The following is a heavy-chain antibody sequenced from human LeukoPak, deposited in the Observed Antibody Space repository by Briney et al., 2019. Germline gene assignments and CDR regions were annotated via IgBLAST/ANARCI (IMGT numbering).Heavy chain of an antibody. CDR1: GGSISSYY. D-gene: IGHD6-13*01. V-gene: IGHV4-59*01. J-gene: IGHJ6*02. CDR3: ASFPSYSSSWYNHYYYGMDV. Sequence: SETLSLTCTVSGGSISSYYWSWIRHPPGKGLEWIGYIYYSGSTNFHPSLTSRVTISVDTSKSQFSLKLISVTAADTAVYYCASFPSYSSSWYNHYYYGMDVWGQGTTVTVSS. CDR2: IYYSGST.